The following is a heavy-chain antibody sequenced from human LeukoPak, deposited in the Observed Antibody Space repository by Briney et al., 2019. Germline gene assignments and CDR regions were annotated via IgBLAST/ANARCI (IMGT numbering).Heavy chain of an antibody. V-gene: IGHV3-33*06. CDR3: AKDPRGSYSRDYYYYMDV. CDR2: IWYDGGNK. Sequence: GGSLRLSCAASGFTFSSYGMHWVRQAPGKGLEWVAGIWYDGGNKYYADSVKGRFTISRDNSKNTLYLQMNSLRAEDAAVYYCAKDPRGSYSRDYYYYMDVWGKGTTVTVSS. J-gene: IGHJ6*03. D-gene: IGHD1-26*01. CDR1: GFTFSSYG.